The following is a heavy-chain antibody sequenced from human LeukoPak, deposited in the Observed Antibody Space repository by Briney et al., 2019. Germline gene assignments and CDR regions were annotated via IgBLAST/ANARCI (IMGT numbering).Heavy chain of an antibody. CDR1: GFTFSTYD. J-gene: IGHJ4*02. V-gene: IGHV3-13*01. CDR3: AREERWHFDY. Sequence: PGGSLRLSCAASGFTFSTYDMHWVRQATGKGLEWVSAIGTADNTYYAGSVKGRFTISRDNAKNSLYLQMNSLRAEDTAVYYCAREERWHFDYWGQGTLVTVSS. CDR2: IGTADNT. D-gene: IGHD1-1*01.